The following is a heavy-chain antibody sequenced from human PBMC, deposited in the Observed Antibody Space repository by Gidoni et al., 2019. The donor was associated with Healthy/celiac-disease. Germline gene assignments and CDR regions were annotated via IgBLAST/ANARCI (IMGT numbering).Heavy chain of an antibody. V-gene: IGHV1-69-2*01. Sequence: EVQLVQSGAEVKKPGATVKISCKVSGSTFTDYYMHWVQEAPGKGLEWMGLVDPEDGETIYAEKFQGRVTITVDTSTDTAYMELSSLRSEDTAVYYCGSLGWGSFGSGENPWGQGTLVTVSS. D-gene: IGHD3-10*01. CDR3: GSLGWGSFGSGENP. CDR1: GSTFTDYY. J-gene: IGHJ5*02. CDR2: VDPEDGET.